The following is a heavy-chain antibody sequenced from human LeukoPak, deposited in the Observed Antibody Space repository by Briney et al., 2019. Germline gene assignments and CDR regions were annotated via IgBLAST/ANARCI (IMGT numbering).Heavy chain of an antibody. V-gene: IGHV5-51*01. D-gene: IGHD6-6*01. Sequence: GESLKISCKGSGYSFTSYWIGWVRQMPGKGLEWMGMIYPDDSGTRYSPSFQGQVTVSADNSISTAYLQWSSLKASDTAIYYCARRYYSSSYYLDYWGQGTLVTVSS. CDR1: GYSFTSYW. CDR2: IYPDDSGT. J-gene: IGHJ4*02. CDR3: ARRYYSSSYYLDY.